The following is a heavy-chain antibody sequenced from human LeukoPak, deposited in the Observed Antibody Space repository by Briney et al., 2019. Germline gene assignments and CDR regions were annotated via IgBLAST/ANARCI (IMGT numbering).Heavy chain of an antibody. J-gene: IGHJ5*02. CDR1: GGSISSYY. Sequence: SETLSLTCTVSGGSISSYYWSWIRQPPGKGLEWIGYIYYSGSTNYNPSLKSRVTILVDTSKNQFSLQLNSVTPEDTAVYYCACSRIAVAGNNWFDPWGQGTLVTVSS. CDR3: ACSRIAVAGNNWFDP. V-gene: IGHV4-59*12. D-gene: IGHD6-19*01. CDR2: IYYSGST.